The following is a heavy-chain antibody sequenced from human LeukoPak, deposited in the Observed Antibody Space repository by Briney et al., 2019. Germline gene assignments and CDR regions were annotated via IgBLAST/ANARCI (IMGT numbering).Heavy chain of an antibody. CDR1: GYSFSSYC. J-gene: IGHJ6*02. Sequence: GESLKISCKGSGYSFSSYCIGWVRQMPGKGLEWMGIIYPGDSDTRYSPSFQGQVTISADKSISTAYLQWSSLKASDTAMYYCARRLSPALDGMDVWGQGTTVTVSS. D-gene: IGHD2-15*01. CDR2: IYPGDSDT. V-gene: IGHV5-51*01. CDR3: ARRLSPALDGMDV.